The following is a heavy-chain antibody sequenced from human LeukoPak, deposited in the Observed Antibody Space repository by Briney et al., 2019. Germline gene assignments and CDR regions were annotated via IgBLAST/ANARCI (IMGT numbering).Heavy chain of an antibody. D-gene: IGHD3-10*01. Sequence: GGSLRLSCAASGFTVSSNYMSWVRQAPGKGLEWVSVIYSGGSTYYADSVKGRFTISRDNSKNTLYLQMNSLRAEDTAVYYCARSGEGYYYGSGGYSSWGQGTLVTVSS. J-gene: IGHJ4*02. CDR3: ARSGEGYYYGSGGYSS. V-gene: IGHV3-53*01. CDR1: GFTVSSNY. CDR2: IYSGGST.